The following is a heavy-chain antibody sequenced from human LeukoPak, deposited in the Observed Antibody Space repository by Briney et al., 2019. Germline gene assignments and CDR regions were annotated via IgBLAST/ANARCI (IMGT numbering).Heavy chain of an antibody. V-gene: IGHV5-51*01. CDR3: ARWELLYLGY. CDR2: IYPGDSDT. J-gene: IGHJ4*02. Sequence: GGSLQISCQGSGSNFTRYWIGWVRQVPGKGLEWMGIIYPGDSDTRYSPSFQGQVTISADKSISTAYLQWSSLKASDTAMYYCARWELLYLGYWGQGTLVTVSS. CDR1: GSNFTRYW. D-gene: IGHD1-26*01.